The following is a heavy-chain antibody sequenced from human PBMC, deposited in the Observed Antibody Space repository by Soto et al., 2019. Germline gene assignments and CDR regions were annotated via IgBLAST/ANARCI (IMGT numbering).Heavy chain of an antibody. CDR1: GVSITTTSYY. CDR3: ARHGSY. CDR2: VYFSGTT. J-gene: IGHJ4*02. V-gene: IGHV4-39*01. Sequence: SETLSLTCTVSGVSITTTSYYWGWIRQPPGKGLEWIGSVYFSGTTYYNPSLKSRVTISVDTSKNHFSLRLSSVTAADTAIYYCARHGSYWGQGTRVTVSS.